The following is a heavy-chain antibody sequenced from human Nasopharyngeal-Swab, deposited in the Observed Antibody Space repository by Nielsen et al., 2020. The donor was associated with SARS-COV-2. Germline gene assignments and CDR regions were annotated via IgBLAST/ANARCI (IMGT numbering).Heavy chain of an antibody. J-gene: IGHJ4*02. V-gene: IGHV3-33*01. D-gene: IGHD6-19*01. Sequence: WIRQPPGKGLEWVAVIWYDGSNKYYADSVKGRFTISRDNSKNTLYLQMNSLRAEDTAVYYCARDQGFGSGRDYWGQGTLVTASS. CDR3: ARDQGFGSGRDY. CDR2: IWYDGSNK.